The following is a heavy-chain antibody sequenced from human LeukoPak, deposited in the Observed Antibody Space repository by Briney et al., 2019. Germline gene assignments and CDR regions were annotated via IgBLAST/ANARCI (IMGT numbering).Heavy chain of an antibody. CDR3: ARDPSGSYYLSGAFDI. D-gene: IGHD1-26*01. Sequence: SETLSLTCTVSGGPINSYHWSWIRQPAGKGLEWIGRIYTSGSTNYNPSLKSRVTMSVDTSKNQFSLKLSSVTAADTAVYYCARDPSGSYYLSGAFDIWGQGTMVTVSS. V-gene: IGHV4-4*07. J-gene: IGHJ3*02. CDR1: GGPINSYH. CDR2: IYTSGST.